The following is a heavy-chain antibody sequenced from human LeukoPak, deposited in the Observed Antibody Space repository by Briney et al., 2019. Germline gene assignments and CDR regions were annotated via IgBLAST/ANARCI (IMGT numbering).Heavy chain of an antibody. D-gene: IGHD3-16*02. CDR1: GGSISSGSYY. J-gene: IGHJ5*02. CDR2: IYTSGST. Sequence: SETLSLTCTVSGGSISSGSYYWSWIRQPAGKGLEWIGRIYTSGSTNYNPSLKSRVTISVDTSKNQFSLKLSSVTAADTAVYFCARQADFGGVIVSSWFDPWGEGAQVTVSS. CDR3: ARQADFGGVIVSSWFDP. V-gene: IGHV4-61*02.